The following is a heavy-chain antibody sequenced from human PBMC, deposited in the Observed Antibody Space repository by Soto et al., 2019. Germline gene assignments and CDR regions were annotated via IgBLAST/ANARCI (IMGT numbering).Heavy chain of an antibody. CDR3: VSAKGISLYEWYFDL. V-gene: IGHV3-23*01. J-gene: IGHJ2*01. Sequence: EVQLLESRGGLVQAGGSLRLSCAASGLAINTYGMSWVRQAPGRGLEWVSGITSSGDFTYYGDSVRGRFSISRDESKNALYLQMRNLRAEDTAVYHCVSAKGISLYEWYFDLWGRGTPVTVSS. CDR2: ITSSGDFT. D-gene: IGHD2-8*01. CDR1: GLAINTYG.